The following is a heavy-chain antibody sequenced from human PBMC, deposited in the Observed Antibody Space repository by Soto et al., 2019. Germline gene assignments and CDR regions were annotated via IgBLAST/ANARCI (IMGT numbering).Heavy chain of an antibody. V-gene: IGHV3-74*01. D-gene: IGHD5-18*01. J-gene: IGHJ4*02. CDR1: GFTFSTYW. CDR3: TRGYSNGQFDY. Sequence: GGSLRLSCAASGFTFSTYWMHWVRQPPGKGLVWVSRINSDGSSTTYADSVKGRFTISRDNAKNTLYLQMNSLRGEDTALYYCTRGYSNGQFDYRGQGAPVTGSS. CDR2: INSDGSST.